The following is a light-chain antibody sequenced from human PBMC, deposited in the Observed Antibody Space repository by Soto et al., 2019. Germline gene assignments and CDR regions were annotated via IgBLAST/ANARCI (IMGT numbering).Light chain of an antibody. CDR1: SSNIGAGYD. V-gene: IGLV1-40*01. CDR3: QSYDSIRSAPWV. CDR2: GNS. J-gene: IGLJ3*02. Sequence: QSVLTQPPSVSGAPGQRVTISCTGSSSNIGAGYDVHWYQQLPGTAPKLLIYGNSNRPSGVPDRFSGSKSGTSASLAITGLQAEDEADYYCQSYDSIRSAPWVFGGGTKLTVL.